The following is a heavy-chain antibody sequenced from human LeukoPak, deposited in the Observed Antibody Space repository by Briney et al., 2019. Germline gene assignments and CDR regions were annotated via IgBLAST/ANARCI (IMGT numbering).Heavy chain of an antibody. CDR3: ARVVAVTGTPVYYMDV. CDR2: INPNSGGT. CDR1: GYMFTGYY. Sequence: ASVKVSCKASGYMFTGYYMHWVRQAPGQGLEWMGWINPNSGGTNYTQKFQGRVTMTRDTSISTAYMDLNRLRSDDTAVYYCARVVAVTGTPVYYMDVWGKGTTVTVSS. J-gene: IGHJ6*03. V-gene: IGHV1-2*02. D-gene: IGHD6-19*01.